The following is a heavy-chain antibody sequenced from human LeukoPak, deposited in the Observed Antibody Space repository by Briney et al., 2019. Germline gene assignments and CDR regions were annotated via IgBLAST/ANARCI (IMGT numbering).Heavy chain of an antibody. CDR1: GYTFTSYG. J-gene: IGHJ4*02. Sequence: ASVKVSCKASGYTFTSYGISWVRQATGQGLEWMGWMNPNSGNTGYAQKFQGRVTMTRNTSISTAYMELSSLRSEDTAVYYCARGPNGAATYYFDYWGQGTLVTVSS. CDR3: ARGPNGAATYYFDY. D-gene: IGHD2-15*01. V-gene: IGHV1-8*02. CDR2: MNPNSGNT.